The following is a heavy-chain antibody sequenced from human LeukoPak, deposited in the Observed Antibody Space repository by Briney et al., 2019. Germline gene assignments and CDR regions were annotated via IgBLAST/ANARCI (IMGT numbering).Heavy chain of an antibody. CDR2: IRYDGSNK. CDR3: ARGFSSSPGY. CDR1: RFTFSSYG. J-gene: IGHJ4*02. V-gene: IGHV3-30*02. Sequence: GGSLRLSCAASRFTFSSYGMHWVRQAPGKGLEWVAFIRYDGSNKYYADSVKGRFTISRDNSKNTLYLQMNSLRAEDTAVYYCARGFSSSPGYWGQGTLVTVSS. D-gene: IGHD2-2*01.